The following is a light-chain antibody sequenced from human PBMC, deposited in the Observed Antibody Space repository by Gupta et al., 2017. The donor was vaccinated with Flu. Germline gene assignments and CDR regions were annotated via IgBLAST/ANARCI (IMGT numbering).Light chain of an antibody. J-gene: IGKJ5*01. CDR2: WAS. CDR1: QSALYRSENKNY. CDR3: QQYFSISPST. Sequence: DIVMTQSPDSLAVSLYERATINCKSSQSALYRSENKNYLAWYQQKPGQTPKLLISWASTRESGVPARIIGSSSGTDYTPPISSLQVEDVSVYFCQQYFSISPSTFGQGTRLEIK. V-gene: IGKV4-1*01.